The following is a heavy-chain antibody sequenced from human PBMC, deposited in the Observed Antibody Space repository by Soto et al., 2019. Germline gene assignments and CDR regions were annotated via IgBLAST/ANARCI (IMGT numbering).Heavy chain of an antibody. D-gene: IGHD2-2*01. CDR1: GGSISSGDYY. CDR3: ARERRCISTSCSCWFDP. J-gene: IGHJ5*02. CDR2: IYYSGST. V-gene: IGHV4-30-4*01. Sequence: QVQLQESGPGLVKPSQTLSLTCTVSGGSISSGDYYWSWIRQPPGKGLEWIGYIYYSGSTYYNPSLKSRVTISVDPSKNQFSLKLSSVTAADTAVYYCARERRCISTSCSCWFDPWGQGTLVTVSS.